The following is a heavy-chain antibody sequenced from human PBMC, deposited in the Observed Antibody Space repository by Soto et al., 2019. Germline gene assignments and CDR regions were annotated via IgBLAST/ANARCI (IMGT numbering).Heavy chain of an antibody. V-gene: IGHV4-59*01. CDR3: ARDRLLRFLEAKYYYYGMDG. D-gene: IGHD3-3*01. Sequence: PSETLSLTCTVSGGSISSYYWRSIRQPPGKGLEWIGYIYYSGSTNYNPSLKSRVTISVDTSKNQFSLKLSSVTAADTAVYYCARDRLLRFLEAKYYYYGMDGWGQGSTVTVAS. CDR2: IYYSGST. J-gene: IGHJ6*02. CDR1: GGSISSYY.